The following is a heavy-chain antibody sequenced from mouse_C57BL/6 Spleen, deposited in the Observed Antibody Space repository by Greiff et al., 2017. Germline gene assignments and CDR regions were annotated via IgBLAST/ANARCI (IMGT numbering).Heavy chain of an antibody. Sequence: QVQLQQPGAELVMPGASVKLSCKASGYTFTSYWMHWVKQRPGQGLEWIGEIDPSDSYTNYNQKFKGKSTLTVDKYSSTAYMQLSSLTSEDSAVYYGAKGEFITTVVAGAMDYWGQGTSVTVSS. V-gene: IGHV1-69*01. CDR1: GYTFTSYW. CDR2: IDPSDSYT. CDR3: AKGEFITTVVAGAMDY. J-gene: IGHJ4*01. D-gene: IGHD1-1*01.